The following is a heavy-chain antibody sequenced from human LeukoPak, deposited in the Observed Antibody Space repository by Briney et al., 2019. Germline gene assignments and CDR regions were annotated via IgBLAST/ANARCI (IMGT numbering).Heavy chain of an antibody. CDR1: GGSISSYY. V-gene: IGHV4-4*07. D-gene: IGHD6-13*01. Sequence: SETLSLTCTVSGGSISSYYWSWIRQPAGKGLEWIGRIYTSGSTNYNPSLKSRVTMSVDTSKNQFSLKLSSVTAADTAVYYCARDLGEQQLAAIDYWGQGTLVTVSS. J-gene: IGHJ4*02. CDR2: IYTSGST. CDR3: ARDLGEQQLAAIDY.